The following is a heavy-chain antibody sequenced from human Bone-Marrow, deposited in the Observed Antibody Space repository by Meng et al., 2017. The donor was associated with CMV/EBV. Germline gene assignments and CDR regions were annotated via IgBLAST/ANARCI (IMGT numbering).Heavy chain of an antibody. CDR3: AKDDS. CDR2: IRYDGSKK. V-gene: IGHV3-33*06. J-gene: IGHJ4*02. Sequence: PGRSLRLSCEASGFTFSNYGMHWVRQAPGEGLEWVAVIRYDGSKKYYADSVKGRFTISRDNSKNTLYLEMNSLRVDDTAVYYCAKDDSWGQGTLVTVSS. CDR1: GFTFSNYG.